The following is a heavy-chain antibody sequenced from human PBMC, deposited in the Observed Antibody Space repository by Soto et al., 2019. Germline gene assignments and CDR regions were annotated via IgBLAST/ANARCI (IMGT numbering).Heavy chain of an antibody. J-gene: IGHJ4*02. CDR1: GFTFDDYG. D-gene: IGHD2-15*01. Sequence: GGSLRLSCAASGFTFDDYGMSWVRQAPGKGLEWVSGINWNGGSTGYADSVKGRFTISRDNAKNSLYLQMNSLRAEDTALYHCARDSGPMCSGGSCPIDYWGQGTLVTVSS. V-gene: IGHV3-20*01. CDR3: ARDSGPMCSGGSCPIDY. CDR2: INWNGGST.